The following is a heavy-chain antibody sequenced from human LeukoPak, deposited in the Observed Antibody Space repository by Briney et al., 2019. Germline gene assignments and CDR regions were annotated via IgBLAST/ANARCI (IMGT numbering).Heavy chain of an antibody. CDR1: GDSVPSNSAA. D-gene: IGHD4-17*01. CDR2: TYYRSKWYN. CDR3: ARDLTTVTRAAFDI. J-gene: IGHJ3*02. V-gene: IGHV6-1*01. Sequence: SQTLSLTCAISGDSVPSNSAAWNWIRQSPSRGLEWLGRTYYRSKWYNDYAVSVKSRITINPDTSKNQFSLQLNSVTPEDTAVYYCARDLTTVTRAAFDIWGQGTMVTVSS.